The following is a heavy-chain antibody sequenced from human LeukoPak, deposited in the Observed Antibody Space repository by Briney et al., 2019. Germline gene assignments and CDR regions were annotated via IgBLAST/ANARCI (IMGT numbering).Heavy chain of an antibody. J-gene: IGHJ3*02. CDR2: IYYSGST. CDR3: ARRGAWELHDAFDI. V-gene: IGHV4-39*01. Sequence: SETLSLTCTVSGGSISSSSYYCGWIRQPPGKGLEWIGSIYYSGSTYYNPSLKSRVTISVDTSKNQFSLKLSSVTAADTAVYYCARRGAWELHDAFDIWGQGTMVTVSS. CDR1: GGSISSSSYY. D-gene: IGHD1-26*01.